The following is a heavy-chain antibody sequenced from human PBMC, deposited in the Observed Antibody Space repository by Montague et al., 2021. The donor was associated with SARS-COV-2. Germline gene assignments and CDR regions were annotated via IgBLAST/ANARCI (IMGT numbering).Heavy chain of an antibody. CDR2: IYYSGST. D-gene: IGHD2-15*01. Sequence: SETLSLTCTVSGGSISSSSYYWGWIRQPPGKGLEWIGSIYYSGSTYYNPSLKSRVTISVDTSKNQFSLRLSSVTAADTAVYYCARQEPIVVVVAAARGLFDPWGQGTLVPVSS. V-gene: IGHV4-39*01. J-gene: IGHJ5*02. CDR3: ARQEPIVVVVAAARGLFDP. CDR1: GGSISSSSYY.